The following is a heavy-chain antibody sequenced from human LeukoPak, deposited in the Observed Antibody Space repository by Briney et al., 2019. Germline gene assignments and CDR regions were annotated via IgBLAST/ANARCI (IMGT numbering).Heavy chain of an antibody. CDR2: IIPIFGTA. CDR1: GGTFSSYA. J-gene: IGHJ5*02. V-gene: IGHV1-69*13. Sequence: SVKVSCKAYGGTFSSYAISWVRQAPGQGLEWMGGIIPIFGTANYAQKFQGRVTITADESTSTAYMELSSLRSEDTAVYYCARAKDIVVVPAAIPENWFDPWGQGTLVTVSS. CDR3: ARAKDIVVVPAAIPENWFDP. D-gene: IGHD2-2*02.